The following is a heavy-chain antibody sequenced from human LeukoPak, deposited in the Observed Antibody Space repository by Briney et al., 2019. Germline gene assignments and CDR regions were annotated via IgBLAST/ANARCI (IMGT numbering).Heavy chain of an antibody. Sequence: AGGSLRLSCAASAFTFSSYWMSWVRQAPGKGLEWVANVNQDGRQKNYVDSVRGRFTISRDNVKNSLSLQMNSLRAEDTAVYYCARDPDLRRGFDGEGYWGQGTLVTVSS. D-gene: IGHD3-10*01. CDR2: VNQDGRQK. CDR3: ARDPDLRRGFDGEGY. J-gene: IGHJ4*02. CDR1: AFTFSSYW. V-gene: IGHV3-7*05.